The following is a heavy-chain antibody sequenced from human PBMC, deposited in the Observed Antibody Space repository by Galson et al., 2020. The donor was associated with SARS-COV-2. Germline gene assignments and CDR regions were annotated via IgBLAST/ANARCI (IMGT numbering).Heavy chain of an antibody. CDR3: AKVYGMATGPNSFDI. D-gene: IGHD1-26*01. CDR2: TNWNGGST. J-gene: IGHJ3*02. Sequence: GGSLRLSCAATGFTFDTYGMSWVRPVPGEGLERVPATNWNGGSTAYADSVKGRFTISRDNAKNSLSLRIYRLRAVDTALYYCAKVYGMATGPNSFDIWGRGSMVTVSS. CDR1: GFTFDTYG. V-gene: IGHV3-20*04.